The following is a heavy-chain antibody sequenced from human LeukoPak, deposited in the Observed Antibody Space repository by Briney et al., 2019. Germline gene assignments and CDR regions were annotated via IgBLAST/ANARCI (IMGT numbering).Heavy chain of an antibody. CDR2: INPNSGGT. CDR1: GYTFTGYY. D-gene: IGHD3-10*01. V-gene: IGHV1-2*02. Sequence: ASVKVSCKASGYTFTGYYMHWVRQVPGQGLEWMGWINPNSGGTNYAQKFQGRVTMTRDTSISTAYMELSRLRSDDTAVYYCARENPASGGSDPWGQGTLVTVSS. CDR3: ARENPASGGSDP. J-gene: IGHJ5*02.